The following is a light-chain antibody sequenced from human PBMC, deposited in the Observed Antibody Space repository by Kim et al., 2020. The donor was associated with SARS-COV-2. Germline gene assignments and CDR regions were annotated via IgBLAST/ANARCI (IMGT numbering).Light chain of an antibody. CDR3: QAWDSSTGV. V-gene: IGLV3-1*01. J-gene: IGLJ1*01. CDR1: KLGDKY. Sequence: SYELTQPPSVSVSPGQTASITCSGDKLGDKYACWYQQKPGQSPVLVIYQDSKRPSGIPERFSGSNSGNTATLTISGTQAMYEADYYCQAWDSSTGVFGTG. CDR2: QDS.